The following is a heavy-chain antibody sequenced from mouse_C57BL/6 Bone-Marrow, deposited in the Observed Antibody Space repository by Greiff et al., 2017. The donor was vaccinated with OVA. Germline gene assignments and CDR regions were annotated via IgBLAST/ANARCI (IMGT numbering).Heavy chain of an antibody. D-gene: IGHD2-4*01. V-gene: IGHV1-59*01. CDR1: GYTFTSYW. CDR2: IDPSDSYT. J-gene: IGHJ1*03. CDR3: ARSTYYDYDDWYFDV. Sequence: QVQLQQSGAELVRPGTSVKLSCKASGYTFTSYWMHWVKQRPGQGLEWIGVIDPSDSYTNYNQKFKGKATLTVDTSSSTAYMQLSSLTSEDSAVYYCARSTYYDYDDWYFDVWGTGTTVTVSS.